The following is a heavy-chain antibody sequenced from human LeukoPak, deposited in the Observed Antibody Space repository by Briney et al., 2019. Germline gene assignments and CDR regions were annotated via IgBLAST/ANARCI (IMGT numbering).Heavy chain of an antibody. Sequence: GGSLRLSCAASGFTFSGAAMHWVRQASGKGLEWVGRIRSEAYSYATAYSASVNGRFTISRDDSKNTAYLQMNSLKTEDTAIYYCTSPLRQQLGYYGVDVWGQGTTVTVSS. D-gene: IGHD6-13*01. CDR1: GFTFSGAA. V-gene: IGHV3-73*01. CDR2: IRSEAYSYAT. CDR3: TSPLRQQLGYYGVDV. J-gene: IGHJ6*02.